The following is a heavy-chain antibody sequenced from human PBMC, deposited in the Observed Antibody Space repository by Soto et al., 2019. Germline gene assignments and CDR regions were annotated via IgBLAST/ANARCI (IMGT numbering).Heavy chain of an antibody. J-gene: IGHJ1*01. CDR1: GITFNFYW. V-gene: IGHV3-74*01. D-gene: IGHD4-17*01. CDR2: INNDGSDT. Sequence: GGSLRLSCVASGITFNFYWMHWVRQVPGKGLVWVSHINNDGSDTSYADSVRGRFTISRDNGHNTVYLQMHSLRAEDTAVYYCAADLYGDYYFQHWGLDTLVTVSS. CDR3: AADLYGDYYFQH.